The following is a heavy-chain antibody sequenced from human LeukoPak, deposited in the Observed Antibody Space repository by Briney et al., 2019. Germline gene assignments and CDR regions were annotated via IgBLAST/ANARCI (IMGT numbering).Heavy chain of an antibody. Sequence: SETLSLTCTVSGGSISSSSSYWGWIRQPPGTGLEWIGSIYYSGSTYYNPSLKSRVTISVDTSKNQFSLKLSSVTAADTAVYYCARHCSSTSCYYGMDVWGQGTTVTVSS. CDR3: ARHCSSTSCYYGMDV. V-gene: IGHV4-39*01. J-gene: IGHJ6*02. CDR2: IYYSGST. CDR1: GGSISSSSSY. D-gene: IGHD2-2*01.